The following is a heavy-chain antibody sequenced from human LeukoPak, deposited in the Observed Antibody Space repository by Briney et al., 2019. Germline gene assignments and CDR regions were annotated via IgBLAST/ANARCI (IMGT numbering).Heavy chain of an antibody. CDR1: GYSFTSYW. CDR2: IYPGDSDT. Sequence: GESLKISCKGSGYSFTSYWIGWVRQMPGKGLEWMGIIYPGDSDTRYSPSSQGQVTISADKYLSTASLQWSSLKASDTATYYCARLVVPDALLALDIWGQGTMVTVSS. J-gene: IGHJ3*02. V-gene: IGHV5-51*01. D-gene: IGHD2-2*02. CDR3: ARLVVPDALLALDI.